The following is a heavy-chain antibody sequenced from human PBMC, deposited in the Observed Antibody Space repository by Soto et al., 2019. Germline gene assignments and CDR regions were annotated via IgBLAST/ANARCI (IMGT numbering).Heavy chain of an antibody. CDR3: TRDLSLNQPGGFDP. D-gene: IGHD3-16*01. V-gene: IGHV3-21*01. Sequence: EVQLVESGGGLVTPGGSLRLSCAASGFTFSFYSMNWVRQAPGRGLQWVSSVSRNTNYIYYADSVKGRFTISRDDAKNSVYLQMHSLRAEDTAVYYCTRDLSLNQPGGFDPWGQGTLVTVSS. CDR1: GFTFSFYS. J-gene: IGHJ5*02. CDR2: VSRNTNYI.